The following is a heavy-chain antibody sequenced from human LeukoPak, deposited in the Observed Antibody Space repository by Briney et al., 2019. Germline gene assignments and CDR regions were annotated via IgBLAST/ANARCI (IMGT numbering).Heavy chain of an antibody. CDR2: IWYDGSNK. D-gene: IGHD3-16*01. V-gene: IGHV3-33*08. J-gene: IGHJ4*02. Sequence: GGSLRLSCAASGFTFSSYGMHWVRQAPGKGLEWVAVIWYDGSNKYYADSVKGRFTISRDNSKNTLYVQMNSLRVEDTAVYYCARWGDGKMFDYWGQGTLVTVSS. CDR3: ARWGDGKMFDY. CDR1: GFTFSSYG.